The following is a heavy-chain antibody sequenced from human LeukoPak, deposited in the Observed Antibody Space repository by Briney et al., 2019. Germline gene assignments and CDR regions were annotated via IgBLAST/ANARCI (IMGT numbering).Heavy chain of an antibody. D-gene: IGHD3-3*01. CDR2: IWYDGSNK. CDR1: GFTFSSYS. CDR3: AREDDFWSGYSFDY. J-gene: IGHJ4*02. V-gene: IGHV3-33*01. Sequence: PGRSLRLSCAASGFTFSSYSMHWVRQAPGKGLEWVAVIWYDGSNKYYADSVKGRFTISRDNSKNTLYLQMNSLRAEDTAVYYCAREDDFWSGYSFDYWGQGTLVTVSS.